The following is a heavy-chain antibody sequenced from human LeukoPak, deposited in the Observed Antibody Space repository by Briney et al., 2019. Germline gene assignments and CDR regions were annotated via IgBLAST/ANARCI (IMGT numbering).Heavy chain of an antibody. J-gene: IGHJ4*02. D-gene: IGHD3-9*01. Sequence: PSETLSLTCTVSGVSISSYYWSWIRQPPGKGLEWIGYIYYSGGTNYNPSLKSRVTISVDTSRNQFSLKLSSVTAADTAVYYCARQLGQQTGSRGSFDYWGQGTLVTVSS. V-gene: IGHV4-59*08. CDR2: IYYSGGT. CDR3: ARQLGQQTGSRGSFDY. CDR1: GVSISSYY.